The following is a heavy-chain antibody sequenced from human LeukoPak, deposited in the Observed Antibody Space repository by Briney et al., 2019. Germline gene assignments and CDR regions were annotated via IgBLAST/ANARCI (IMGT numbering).Heavy chain of an antibody. Sequence: GGSLRLSCEASGFTFSSYAMSWVRQAPGKGLEWASAISGSGDRTYYADSVRGRFSISRDSSKSTLFLQMDSLRAEDTAVYYCAKGRFCTGSGCYSTAPDYWGQGTLVTVSS. J-gene: IGHJ4*02. CDR3: AKGRFCTGSGCYSTAPDY. CDR1: GFTFSSYA. CDR2: ISGSGDRT. V-gene: IGHV3-23*01. D-gene: IGHD2-15*01.